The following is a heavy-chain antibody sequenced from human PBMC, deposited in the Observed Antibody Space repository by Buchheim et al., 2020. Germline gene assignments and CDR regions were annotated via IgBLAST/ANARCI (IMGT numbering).Heavy chain of an antibody. Sequence: QVQLQESGPGLVKPSGTLSLTCTVSGGSISSGYWWTWVRQPPGKGLEWIGQISHTGNINYNPSLKSRVAISLDKSKNHFYLNLSAVTAADTAVYYCASLGLSVPSAPWGQGTL. V-gene: IGHV4-4*02. D-gene: IGHD6-19*01. CDR1: GGSISSGYW. J-gene: IGHJ5*02. CDR2: ISHTGNI. CDR3: ASLGLSVPSAP.